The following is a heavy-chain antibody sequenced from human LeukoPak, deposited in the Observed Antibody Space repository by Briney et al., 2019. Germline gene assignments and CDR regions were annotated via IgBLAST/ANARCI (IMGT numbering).Heavy chain of an antibody. D-gene: IGHD3-10*01. V-gene: IGHV4-34*01. CDR1: GGSFSGYY. CDR2: INHSGST. CDR3: ARRIGERPY. J-gene: IGHJ4*02. Sequence: SETLSLTCAVYGGSFSGYYWSWIRQPPGKGLEWIGEINHSGSTNYNPSLKSRVTISIDKSNNQFSLKLTSVTAADTAVYYCARRIGERPYWGQGALVTVSS.